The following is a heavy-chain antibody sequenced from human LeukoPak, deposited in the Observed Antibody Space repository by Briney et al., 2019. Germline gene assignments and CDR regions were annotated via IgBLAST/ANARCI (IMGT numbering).Heavy chain of an antibody. D-gene: IGHD6-19*01. CDR2: ISYDGSNK. CDR3: AKATYGIAVAGNEIDY. Sequence: GRSLRLSCAASGFTFSSYGMHWVRQAPGKGLEWVAVISYDGSNKYYADSVKGRFTISRDNSKNTLYLQMNSLRAEDTAVYYCAKATYGIAVAGNEIDYWGQGTLVTVSS. CDR1: GFTFSSYG. V-gene: IGHV3-30*18. J-gene: IGHJ4*02.